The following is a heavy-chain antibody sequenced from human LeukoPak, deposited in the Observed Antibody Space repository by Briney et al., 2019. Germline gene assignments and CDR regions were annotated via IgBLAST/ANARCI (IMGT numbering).Heavy chain of an antibody. CDR1: GYTFTSYG. V-gene: IGHV1-18*01. CDR2: ISAYNGNT. D-gene: IGHD6-13*01. Sequence: ASVKVSCKASGYTFTSYGISWVRQAPGQGLEWMGWISAYNGNTNYAQKLQGRVTMTTDTSTSTAYMELRSLRSDDTAVYYCAAASYLGIYDWFDPWGQGTLVTVSS. J-gene: IGHJ5*02. CDR3: AAASYLGIYDWFDP.